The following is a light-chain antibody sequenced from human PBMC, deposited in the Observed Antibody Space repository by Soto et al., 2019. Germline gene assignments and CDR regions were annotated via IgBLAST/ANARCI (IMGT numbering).Light chain of an antibody. CDR2: DTS. CDR3: QQSDNLPWP. CDR1: RDMSHN. Sequence: DIQMTQSPSSLSASVGDRVNITSQASRDMSHNLNWYQQKPGKSTTLLIYDTSKLETGVPSRFSGSVSGREFTLSISSLQPKELATYYCQQSDNLPWPLGQGTTVAIK. J-gene: IGKJ1*01. V-gene: IGKV1-33*01.